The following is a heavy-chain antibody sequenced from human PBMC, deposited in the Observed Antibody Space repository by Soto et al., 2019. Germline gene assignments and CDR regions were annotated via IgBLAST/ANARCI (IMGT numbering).Heavy chain of an antibody. V-gene: IGHV2-5*02. Sequence: QITLKESGPPLVKPTQTLTLTCTFSGFSLPTDRVGVGWIRQPPGKALEWLAVIYWDDSKTYRPSLKSRLTNTKDTSKNQVALTMTDMDPVDTATYYCAHAYGGRSLYWGQGTLVTVSS. CDR1: GFSLPTDRVG. CDR3: AHAYGGRSLY. J-gene: IGHJ4*02. D-gene: IGHD1-26*01. CDR2: IYWDDSK.